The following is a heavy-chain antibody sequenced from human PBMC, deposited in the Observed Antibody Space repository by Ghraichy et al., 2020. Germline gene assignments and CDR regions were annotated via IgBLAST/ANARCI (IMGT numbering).Heavy chain of an antibody. CDR3: ARREEGNTYFEY. CDR1: GYSFTNYW. CDR2: IYPGDSDT. Sequence: GESLNISCKGSGYSFTNYWIAWVRQMPGKGLEWMGIIYPGDSDTRYSPSFQGQVTISADKSISTAYLQWSSLKASDTAIYYCARREEGNTYFEYWGQGTLVTVSS. V-gene: IGHV5-51*01. J-gene: IGHJ4*02. D-gene: IGHD2/OR15-2a*01.